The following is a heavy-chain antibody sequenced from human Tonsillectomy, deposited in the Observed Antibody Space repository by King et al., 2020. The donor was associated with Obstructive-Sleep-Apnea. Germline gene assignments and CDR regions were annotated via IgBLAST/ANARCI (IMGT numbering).Heavy chain of an antibody. J-gene: IGHJ4*02. CDR3: ARDAGIAAVVRFDY. CDR2: IYYSGST. CDR1: GGSISSYY. Sequence: VQLQESGPGLVKPSETLSLTCTVSGGSISSYYWSWIRQPPGKGLEWIGYIYYSGSTNYNPSLKSRVTISVDTSKNQFSLKLSSVTAADTAVYYCARDAGIAAVVRFDYSGQGTLVTVSS. D-gene: IGHD6-13*01. V-gene: IGHV4-59*01.